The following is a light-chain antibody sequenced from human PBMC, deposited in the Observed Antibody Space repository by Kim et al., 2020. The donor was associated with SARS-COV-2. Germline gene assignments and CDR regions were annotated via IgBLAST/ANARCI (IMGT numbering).Light chain of an antibody. V-gene: IGLV1-47*02. CDR2: SNN. J-gene: IGLJ3*02. CDR3: AAWDDSLSGSWV. Sequence: QRVTVSCSGSSSNIGSNYVYWYQQLPGTAPKLLIYSNNQRTSGVPDRFSGSKSGTSASLAISGLRSEDEADYYCAAWDDSLSGSWVFGGGTQLTVL. CDR1: SSNIGSNY.